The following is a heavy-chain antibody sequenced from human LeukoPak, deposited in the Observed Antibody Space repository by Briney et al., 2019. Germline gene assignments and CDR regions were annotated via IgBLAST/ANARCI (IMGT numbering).Heavy chain of an antibody. V-gene: IGHV1-69*05. CDR2: IIPIFGTA. CDR3: AHGGGYSSYPFDY. D-gene: IGHD6-6*01. J-gene: IGHJ4*02. CDR1: GGTFSSYA. Sequence: SVKVSCKASGGTFSSYAISWVRQAPGQGLEWMGGIIPIFGTANYAQKFQGRVTITTDESTSTAYMELSSLRSEDTAVYYCAHGGGYSSYPFDYWGQGTLVTVSS.